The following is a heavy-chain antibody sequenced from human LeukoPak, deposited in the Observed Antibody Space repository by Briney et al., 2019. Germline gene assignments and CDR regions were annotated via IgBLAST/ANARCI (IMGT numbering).Heavy chain of an antibody. CDR1: GFTFSSYS. V-gene: IGHV3-48*01. CDR2: ISSSSSTI. Sequence: GGSLRLTCAASGFTFSSYSMNWVRQAPGKGLEWVSYISSSSSTIYYADSVKGRFTISRDNAKNSLYLQMNSLRAEDTAVYYCARETCTTCYTYSYYYYMDVWGKGTTVTVSS. J-gene: IGHJ6*03. D-gene: IGHD2-2*01. CDR3: ARETCTTCYTYSYYYYMDV.